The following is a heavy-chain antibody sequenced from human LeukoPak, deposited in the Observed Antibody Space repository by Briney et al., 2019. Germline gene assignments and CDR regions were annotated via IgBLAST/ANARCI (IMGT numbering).Heavy chain of an antibody. Sequence: QTGGSLRLSCAASGFTFSRSAMNWVRQAPGKGLGWVSGISAGGSTEYADSVEGRFTISRDNSKNTPFLQMNSLRAEDTAVYFCAKGSDCSASFCGPDYWGQGTLVTVSS. CDR1: GFTFSRSA. D-gene: IGHD2-15*01. CDR2: ISAGGST. J-gene: IGHJ4*02. V-gene: IGHV3-23*01. CDR3: AKGSDCSASFCGPDY.